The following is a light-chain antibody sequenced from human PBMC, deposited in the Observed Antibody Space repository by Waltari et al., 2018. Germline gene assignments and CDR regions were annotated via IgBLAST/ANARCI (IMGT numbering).Light chain of an antibody. CDR1: SSDVGTYNY. V-gene: IGLV2-14*01. Sequence: QSALTQPASVSGSPGQSITISCTGASSDVGTYNYVSWYQHHPGKAPKLMIYEVSNRPAGVSNRFSGSKSGNTASLTISGRQAEDEADYDCSSYTGTSTPYVFGTGTKLTVL. CDR3: SSYTGTSTPYV. J-gene: IGLJ1*01. CDR2: EVS.